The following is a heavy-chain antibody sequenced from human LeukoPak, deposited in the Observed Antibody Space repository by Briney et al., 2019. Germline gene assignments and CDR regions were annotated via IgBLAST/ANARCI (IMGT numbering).Heavy chain of an antibody. V-gene: IGHV3-7*01. CDR1: GFSIRSSS. CDR2: TNEDGSGT. J-gene: IGHJ4*02. Sequence: TGGSLRLSCAVSGFSIRSSSMSWVRQTPGKGLEWVADTNEDGSGTYYVDSVKGRFTVSRDNAKNSLYLQMSSLRAEDTAVYYCARDPAWGAIDYWGQGTLVTVSS. D-gene: IGHD7-27*01. CDR3: ARDPAWGAIDY.